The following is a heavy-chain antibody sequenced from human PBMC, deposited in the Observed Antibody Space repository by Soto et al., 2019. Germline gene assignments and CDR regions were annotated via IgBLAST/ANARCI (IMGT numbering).Heavy chain of an antibody. CDR3: TGYSGYDRPFTFDY. J-gene: IGHJ4*02. CDR1: GYTFTSYA. D-gene: IGHD5-12*01. Sequence: GASVKVSCKASGYTFTSYAMHWVRQAPGQRLEWMGWINAGNGNTKYSQKFQGRVTITRDTSASTAYMELSSLRSEDTAVYYCTGYSGYDRPFTFDYWGQGTLVTVSS. V-gene: IGHV1-3*01. CDR2: INAGNGNT.